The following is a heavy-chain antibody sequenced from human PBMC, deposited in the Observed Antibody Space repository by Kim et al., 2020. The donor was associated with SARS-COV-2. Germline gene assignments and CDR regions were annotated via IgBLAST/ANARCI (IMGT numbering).Heavy chain of an antibody. CDR2: INKNGGST. CDR1: GFTFGDYG. Sequence: GGSLRLSCAASGFTFGDYGMSWVRQTSGKGLEWVAVINKNGGSTGYVDSAKGRFTISRDNAKKSLYLQMNSLRGDDTALYHCVRGFYHGPFDFWRRGILVPVSS. J-gene: IGHJ2*01. CDR3: VRGFYHGPFDF. V-gene: IGHV3-20*01. D-gene: IGHD2-2*01.